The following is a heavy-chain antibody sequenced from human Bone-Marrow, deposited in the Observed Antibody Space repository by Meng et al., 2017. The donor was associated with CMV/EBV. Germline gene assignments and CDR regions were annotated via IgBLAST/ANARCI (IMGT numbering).Heavy chain of an antibody. CDR1: GYTFTGYY. D-gene: IGHD3-3*01. V-gene: IGHV1-2*02. J-gene: IGHJ4*02. Sequence: ASVKVSCKASGYTFTGYYMHWVRQAPGQGLEWMGWINPNSGGTNYAQKFRGRVTMTRDTSISTAYMELSRLRSDDTAVYYCARGQLWSGSGDIGYWGQGTLVTVSS. CDR2: INPNSGGT. CDR3: ARGQLWSGSGDIGY.